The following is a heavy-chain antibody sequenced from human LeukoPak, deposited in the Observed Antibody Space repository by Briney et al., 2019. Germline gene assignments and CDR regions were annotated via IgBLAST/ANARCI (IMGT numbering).Heavy chain of an antibody. V-gene: IGHV4-4*07. Sequence: SETLSLTCTVSGGSISSYYWSWIRQPAGKGLEWIGRIYTSGSTNYNPSLKSRVTMSVDTSKNQFSLKLSSVTAADTAVYYCAREGRVWFGELLYVNWSDPWGQGTLVTVSS. CDR2: IYTSGST. J-gene: IGHJ5*02. CDR1: GGSISSYY. D-gene: IGHD3-10*01. CDR3: AREGRVWFGELLYVNWSDP.